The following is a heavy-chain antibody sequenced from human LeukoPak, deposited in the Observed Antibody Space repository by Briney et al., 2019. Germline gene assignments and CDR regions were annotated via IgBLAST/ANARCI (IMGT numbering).Heavy chain of an antibody. Sequence: QPGGSLRLSCAASGFTFSSYAMSWVRQAPGKGLEWVSVVTGSGSNTYFADSVKGWFTISRDNSKNMVYLEMNNLRAEDTAVYYCAKLIRGVVISPSFDYWGQGTLVTVSS. V-gene: IGHV3-23*01. CDR3: AKLIRGVVISPSFDY. D-gene: IGHD3-10*01. CDR2: VTGSGSNT. CDR1: GFTFSSYA. J-gene: IGHJ4*02.